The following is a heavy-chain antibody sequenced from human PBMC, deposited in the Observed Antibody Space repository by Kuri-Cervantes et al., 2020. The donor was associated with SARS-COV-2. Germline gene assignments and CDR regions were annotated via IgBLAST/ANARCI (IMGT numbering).Heavy chain of an antibody. V-gene: IGHV3-30-3*01. CDR2: ISYDGSNK. Sequence: GESLKISCAASGFTFSSYAMHWVRQAPGKGLEWVAVISYDGSNKYYADSVKGRFTISRDDSKNTLYLQMNSLRAEETAVYYCARLDGYIEHWGQGTLVTVSS. D-gene: IGHD5-24*01. J-gene: IGHJ5*02. CDR3: ARLDGYIEH. CDR1: GFTFSSYA.